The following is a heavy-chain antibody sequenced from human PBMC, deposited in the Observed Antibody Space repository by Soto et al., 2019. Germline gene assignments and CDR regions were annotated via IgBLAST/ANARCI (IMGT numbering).Heavy chain of an antibody. V-gene: IGHV3-30-3*01. Sequence: GGSLRLSCAASGFTFSSYAMHWVRQAPGKGLEWVAVISYDGSNKYYADSVKGRFTISRDNSKNTLYLQMNSLRAEDTAVYYCARDLTFSDYGGNSPYYYGMDVWGQGTTVTVSS. D-gene: IGHD4-17*01. J-gene: IGHJ6*02. CDR2: ISYDGSNK. CDR3: ARDLTFSDYGGNSPYYYGMDV. CDR1: GFTFSSYA.